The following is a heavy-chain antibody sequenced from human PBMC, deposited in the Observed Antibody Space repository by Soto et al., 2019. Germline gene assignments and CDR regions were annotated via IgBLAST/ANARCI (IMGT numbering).Heavy chain of an antibody. J-gene: IGHJ1*01. CDR1: GYTFTTYG. CDR2: ISAYNGNT. Sequence: QVQLVQSGGEVKKPGASVKVSCKASGYTFTTYGITWVRQGPGQGLEWMGWISAYNGNTNYAQKVQGRVTMTTDTTTSPAYLELRTLRSADTAVYYCARAVDYYDSSSYYTHEYFQHWGQGTLVPVSS. CDR3: ARAVDYYDSSSYYTHEYFQH. D-gene: IGHD3-22*01. V-gene: IGHV1-18*01.